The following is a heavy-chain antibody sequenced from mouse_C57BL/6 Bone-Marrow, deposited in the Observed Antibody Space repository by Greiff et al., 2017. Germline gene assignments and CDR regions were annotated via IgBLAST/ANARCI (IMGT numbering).Heavy chain of an antibody. V-gene: IGHV1-69*01. CDR3: AREGITTVVAHFDY. CDR2: IDPSASYT. D-gene: IGHD1-1*01. Sequence: QVQLQQPGAELVMPGASVKLSCKASGYTFTSYWMHWVKQRPGQGLEWLGEIDPSASYTNYNQKFKGKSTLTVDKYSSTAYMELSSLTSEDSAVYYCAREGITTVVAHFDYWGQGTTLTVSS. J-gene: IGHJ2*01. CDR1: GYTFTSYW.